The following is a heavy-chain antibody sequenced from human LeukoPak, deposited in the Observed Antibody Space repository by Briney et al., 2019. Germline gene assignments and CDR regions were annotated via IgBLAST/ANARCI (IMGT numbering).Heavy chain of an antibody. D-gene: IGHD6-25*01. Sequence: PSETLSLTCTVSGGSISSNTYYWSWIRQPPGKGLEWIGSIRYSGRTYYKPSLKSRVTLSVDTSKNQLLLNLRSVTAADTAMYYCARGFNGSPDYLGQGTLVTVSS. J-gene: IGHJ4*02. CDR1: GGSISSNTYY. CDR3: ARGFNGSPDY. V-gene: IGHV4-39*01. CDR2: IRYSGRT.